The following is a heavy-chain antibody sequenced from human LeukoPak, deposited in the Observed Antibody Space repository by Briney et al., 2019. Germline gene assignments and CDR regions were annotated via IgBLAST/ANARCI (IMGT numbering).Heavy chain of an antibody. CDR3: AGGEYHYDSNGIDY. CDR2: ISSGGSTI. CDR1: GFAFSTYS. D-gene: IGHD3-22*01. V-gene: IGHV3-48*02. J-gene: IGHJ4*02. Sequence: GGSLRLSCAASGFAFSTYSMNWARQAPGKGLEWVSYISSGGSTIYYTDSVKGRFTISRDNAKKSLYLEMNSLRDEDTAVYYCAGGEYHYDSNGIDYWGQGTLVTVSS.